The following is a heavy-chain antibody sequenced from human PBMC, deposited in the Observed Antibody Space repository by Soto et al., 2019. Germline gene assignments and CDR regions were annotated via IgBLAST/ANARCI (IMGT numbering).Heavy chain of an antibody. D-gene: IGHD4-4*01. CDR3: APRDGYSES. V-gene: IGHV4-59*01. Sequence: PSETLSLTCTVSGGSIGSDYWSWIRQPPGKGLEWIGYVYYSGSTNYNPSLKSRVTISVDTSKNQFSLKLSSVTAADTAVYYCAPRDGYSESWGQRTLVTVSS. CDR2: VYYSGST. CDR1: GGSIGSDY. J-gene: IGHJ1*01.